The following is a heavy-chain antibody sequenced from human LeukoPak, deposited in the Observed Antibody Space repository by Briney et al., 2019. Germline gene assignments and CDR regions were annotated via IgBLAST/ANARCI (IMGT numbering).Heavy chain of an antibody. J-gene: IGHJ3*02. V-gene: IGHV1-18*01. CDR3: ARHFAVDYYDSSATSDAFDI. D-gene: IGHD3-22*01. CDR1: GYTFTSYG. CDR2: ISAYNGNT. Sequence: ASVKVSCKASGYTFTSYGISWVRQAPGQGLEWIGWISAYNGNTNYAQKLQGRVTMTTDTSTSTAYMELRSLRSDDTAVYYCARHFAVDYYDSSATSDAFDIWGQGTMVTVSS.